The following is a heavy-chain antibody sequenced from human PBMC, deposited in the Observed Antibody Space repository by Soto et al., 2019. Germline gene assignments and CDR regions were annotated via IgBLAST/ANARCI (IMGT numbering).Heavy chain of an antibody. V-gene: IGHV3-53*01. CDR3: ARDFYGGYTHSHDAFDI. D-gene: IGHD4-17*01. J-gene: IGHJ3*02. CDR1: GFTVSSNY. CDR2: IYSGGST. Sequence: EVQLVESGGGLIQPGGSLRLSCAASGFTVSSNYMSWVRQAPGKGLEWVSVIYSGGSTYYADSVKGRFTISRDNSKNTLYLQMNSLRAEDTAVYYCARDFYGGYTHSHDAFDIWGQGTMVTVSS.